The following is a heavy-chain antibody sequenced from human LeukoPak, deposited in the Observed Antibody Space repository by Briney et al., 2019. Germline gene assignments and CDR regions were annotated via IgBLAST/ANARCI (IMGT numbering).Heavy chain of an antibody. V-gene: IGHV1-46*01. D-gene: IGHD3-3*01. CDR3: ARGGDVGYYDFWSGYFPTHNYYYYGMDV. CDR1: GYTFTSYS. CDR2: INPSGGST. Sequence: ASVKVSCMASGYTFTSYSIHWVRQAPGQGLEWMGIINPSGGSTSYAQTFQGRVTMTRDTSTSTVYMELSSLRSEDTAVYYCARGGDVGYYDFWSGYFPTHNYYYYGMDVWGQGTTVTVSS. J-gene: IGHJ6*02.